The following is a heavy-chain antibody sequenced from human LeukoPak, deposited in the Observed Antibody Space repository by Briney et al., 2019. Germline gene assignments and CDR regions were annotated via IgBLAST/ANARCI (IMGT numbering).Heavy chain of an antibody. CDR1: GYTFTDYY. CDR2: INPNSGGT. D-gene: IGHD6-19*01. J-gene: IGHJ4*02. V-gene: IGHV1-2*02. CDR3: ARGNRAVVYKSPNFDY. Sequence: GASVKVSCKASGYTFTDYYMHWVRQAPGQGLEWMGWINPNSGGTNYAQKFQGRVTMTRDTSISTAYMELRSLRSDDTAVYYCARGNRAVVYKSPNFDYWGQGTLVTVSS.